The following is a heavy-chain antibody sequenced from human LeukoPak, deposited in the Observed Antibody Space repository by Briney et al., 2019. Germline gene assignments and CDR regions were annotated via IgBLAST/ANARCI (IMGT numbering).Heavy chain of an antibody. Sequence: SETLSLTATVSGGSISSYYWGWIRQPPGKGREWFGYIYYSVSTHYNPSLKSRVTISEDTSKNQFSLKLSSVTAADTAVYYCARGIVGSSWYPARDYYYYMDVWGKGTTVTISS. V-gene: IGHV4-59*01. CDR3: ARGIVGSSWYPARDYYYYMDV. J-gene: IGHJ6*03. CDR2: IYYSVST. D-gene: IGHD6-13*01. CDR1: GGSISSYY.